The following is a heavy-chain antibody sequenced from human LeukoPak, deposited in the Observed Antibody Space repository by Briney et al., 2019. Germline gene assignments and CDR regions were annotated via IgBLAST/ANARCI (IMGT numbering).Heavy chain of an antibody. D-gene: IGHD3-22*01. J-gene: IGHJ1*01. V-gene: IGHV3-23*01. Sequence: GGSLRLSCAASGFTFSSYGMSWVRQAPGKGLEWVSAISGSGGSTYYADSVKGRSTISRDNSKNTLYLQMNSLRAEDTAVYYCAKLYYDSSGYYYGPEYFQHWGQGTLVSVSS. CDR1: GFTFSSYG. CDR2: ISGSGGST. CDR3: AKLYYDSSGYYYGPEYFQH.